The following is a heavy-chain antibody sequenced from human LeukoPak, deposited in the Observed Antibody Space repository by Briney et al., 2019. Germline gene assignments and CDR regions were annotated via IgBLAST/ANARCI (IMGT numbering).Heavy chain of an antibody. J-gene: IGHJ4*02. CDR3: AKYDSSGYYFDY. CDR1: GGSISSSSYY. Sequence: SETLSLTCTVSGGSISSSSYYWGWIRQPPGKGLEWIGSIYYSGSTYYNPSLKSRVTISVDTSKNQFSLKLSSVTAADTAVYYCAKYDSSGYYFDYWGQGTLVTVSS. CDR2: IYYSGST. D-gene: IGHD3-22*01. V-gene: IGHV4-39*07.